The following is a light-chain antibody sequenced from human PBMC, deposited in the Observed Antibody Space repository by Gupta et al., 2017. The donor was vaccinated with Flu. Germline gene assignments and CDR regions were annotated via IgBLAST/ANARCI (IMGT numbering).Light chain of an antibody. CDR3: QQYNNWPRYT. J-gene: IGKJ2*01. V-gene: IGKV3-15*01. CDR1: SD. Sequence: SDTGWYQHRPCHAPRLLIYDASIRATGITARFSGIGSGTEFTLTISSVQSEDFAYSYCQQYNNWPRYTFGQGTKLEIK. CDR2: DAS.